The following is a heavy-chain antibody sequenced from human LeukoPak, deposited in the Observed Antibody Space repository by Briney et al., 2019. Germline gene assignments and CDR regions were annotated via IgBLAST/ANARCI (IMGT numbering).Heavy chain of an antibody. CDR2: IKQDGSEK. V-gene: IGHV3-7*01. CDR1: EFTFSDYW. CDR3: ARVLQGEWFFDY. Sequence: PGGSLRLSCAASEFTFSDYWMSWVRQAPGKGLEWVANIKQDGSEKHYVDSVKGRFTISRDNAKNSLYLQMNSLRAEDTAVYYCARVLQGEWFFDYWGQGTLVTVFS. J-gene: IGHJ4*02. D-gene: IGHD3-3*01.